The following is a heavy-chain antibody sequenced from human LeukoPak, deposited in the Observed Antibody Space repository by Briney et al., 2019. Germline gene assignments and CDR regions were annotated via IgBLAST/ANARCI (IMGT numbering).Heavy chain of an antibody. J-gene: IGHJ4*02. CDR2: MNHSGST. D-gene: IGHD5-24*01. CDR1: GGFFSGYY. V-gene: IGHV4-34*01. Sequence: PSETLSLTCAVYGGFFSGYYWSWLRPPRAKGLEGIGEMNHSGSTNYNPSLKRRVTISVDTSKIQFSLKLSSVTAADTAVYYCARRRDGYNYRRPTGWDYWGQGTLVTVSS. CDR3: ARRRDGYNYRRPTGWDY.